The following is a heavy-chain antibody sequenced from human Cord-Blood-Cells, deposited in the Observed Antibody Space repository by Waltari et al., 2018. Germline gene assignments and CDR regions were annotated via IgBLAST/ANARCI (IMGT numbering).Heavy chain of an antibody. J-gene: IGHJ3*02. Sequence: QVQLVQSGAEVKKPGSSVKVSCKASGGSFSSYATRWVRQAPGQGLEWMGGIIPIFGTANYAQKFQGRVTITADESTSTAYMELSSLRSEDMVVYYCAGGRGGKWAFDIWGQGTMVTVSS. CDR3: AGGRGGKWAFDI. CDR1: GGSFSSYA. V-gene: IGHV1-69*01. CDR2: IIPIFGTA. D-gene: IGHD3-10*01.